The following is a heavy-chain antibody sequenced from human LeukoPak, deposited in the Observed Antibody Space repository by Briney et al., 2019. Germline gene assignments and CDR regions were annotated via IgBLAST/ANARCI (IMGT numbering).Heavy chain of an antibody. CDR2: ISSGSSAI. Sequence: GGSLRLSCAASGFRFSLYEMNWARQAPGKGVERVAYISSGSSAIYYADSVRGPFTISRDNAKNSLYLQRNSLRAEDTAICYCATQAGYYDSVTSDHWGQETRVPVP. CDR3: ATQAGYYDSVTSDH. D-gene: IGHD3-10*01. CDR1: GFRFSLYE. V-gene: IGHV3-48*03. J-gene: IGHJ4*02.